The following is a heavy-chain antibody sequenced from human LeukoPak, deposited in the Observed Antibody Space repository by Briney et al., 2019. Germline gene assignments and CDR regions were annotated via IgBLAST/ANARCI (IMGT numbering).Heavy chain of an antibody. D-gene: IGHD5-24*01. CDR3: ARGRRWLPFLFDY. CDR1: GGPFSGYY. J-gene: IGHJ4*02. V-gene: IGHV4-34*01. Sequence: PSETLSLTCAVYGGPFSGYYWSWIRQPPGKGLEWIGEINHSGSTNYNPSLKSRVTISIDRSRNQFSLKLNSVTAADTAVYYCARGRRWLPFLFDYWGRGTLVTVSS. CDR2: INHSGST.